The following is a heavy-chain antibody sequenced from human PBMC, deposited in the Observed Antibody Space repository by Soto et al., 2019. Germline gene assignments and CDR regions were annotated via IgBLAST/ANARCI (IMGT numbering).Heavy chain of an antibody. V-gene: IGHV1-18*01. CDR1: GYTFNRYG. D-gene: IGHD3-10*01. J-gene: IGHJ4*02. CDR2: ISAYNGNT. Sequence: QVQLVQSGAEVKKPGASVTVSCKASGYTFNRYGISWVRQAPGQGLEWMGWISAYNGNTNSAQNVQGRVAMTTDTSTDTAYMELRSLRSDDTAVYYCPREGYYGSGSADYWGQGTLVTVSS. CDR3: PREGYYGSGSADY.